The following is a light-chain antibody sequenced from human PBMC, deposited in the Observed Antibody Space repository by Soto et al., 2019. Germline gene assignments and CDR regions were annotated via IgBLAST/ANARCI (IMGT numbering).Light chain of an antibody. J-gene: IGKJ4*01. CDR2: KAS. V-gene: IGKV1-5*03. CDR1: QSISSW. CDR3: QQYNSYPLT. Sequence: DIQMTQSPSTLSASVGDRVTITCRASQSISSWLAWYQQKPGKAPKLLIYKASSLDSGVPSRFSGSGSGTEFTLTISSLQPDDFATYYCQQYNSYPLTFGGWTKVEIK.